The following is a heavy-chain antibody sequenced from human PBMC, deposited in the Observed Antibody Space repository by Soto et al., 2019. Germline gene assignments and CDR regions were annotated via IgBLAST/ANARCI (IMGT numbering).Heavy chain of an antibody. CDR1: GYTFTGQF. CDR3: AKDPNLYDSSGHRFDY. J-gene: IGHJ4*02. CDR2: IHPNSGAT. V-gene: IGHV1-2*02. Sequence: QVPLVQSGAEVKKPGASVKVSCKASGYTFTGQFMHWVRQAPGQGLEWMGWIHPNSGATNYAQKFRDRVTMTRDTSTSTAYMELSSLRSDDTAVYYCAKDPNLYDSSGHRFDYWGQGTLVTVSS. D-gene: IGHD3-22*01.